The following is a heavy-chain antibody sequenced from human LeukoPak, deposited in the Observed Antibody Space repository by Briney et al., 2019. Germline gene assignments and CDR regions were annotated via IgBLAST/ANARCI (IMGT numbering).Heavy chain of an antibody. V-gene: IGHV1-69*04. CDR1: GGTFSSYA. CDR2: IIPILGIA. CDR3: ASTERYSYGSSYYFDY. J-gene: IGHJ4*02. D-gene: IGHD5-18*01. Sequence: SVKVSCKASGGTFSSYAISWVRQAPGQGLEWMGRIIPILGIANYAQKFQGRVTITADKSTSTAYMELSSLRSEDTAVYYCASTERYSYGSSYYFDYWGQGTLVTVSS.